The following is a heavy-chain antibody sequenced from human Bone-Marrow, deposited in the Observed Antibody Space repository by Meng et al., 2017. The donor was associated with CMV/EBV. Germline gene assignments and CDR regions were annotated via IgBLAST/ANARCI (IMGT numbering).Heavy chain of an antibody. J-gene: IGHJ4*02. D-gene: IGHD3-3*01. Sequence: ASVKVSCKASGYTFTSYGISWVRQAPGQGLEWMGWISAYNGNTNYAQKLQGRVTMTTDTSTSTAYMELRSLRSDDTAVYYCARVRTRTIFGVVDYYSDYWGQGTLVTVSS. V-gene: IGHV1-18*01. CDR3: ARVRTRTIFGVVDYYSDY. CDR2: ISAYNGNT. CDR1: GYTFTSYG.